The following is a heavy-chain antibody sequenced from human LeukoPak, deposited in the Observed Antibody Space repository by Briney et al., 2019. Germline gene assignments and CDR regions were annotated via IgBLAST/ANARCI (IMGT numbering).Heavy chain of an antibody. CDR3: ARSAPPYFDAFDI. J-gene: IGHJ3*02. D-gene: IGHD3-10*01. V-gene: IGHV4-39*01. CDR2: IYYSGST. Sequence: SETLSLTCTVSGGSISSSSYYWGWIRQPPGKGLEWIGSIYYSGSTYYNPSLKSRVTISVDTSKNQFSLKLSSVTAADTAVYYCARSAPPYFDAFDIWGQGTMVTVSS. CDR1: GGSISSSSYY.